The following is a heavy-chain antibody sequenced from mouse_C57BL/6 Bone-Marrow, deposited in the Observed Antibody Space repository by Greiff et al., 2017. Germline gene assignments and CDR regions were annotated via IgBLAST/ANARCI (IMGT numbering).Heavy chain of an antibody. Sequence: EVQLLQSGGGLVQSGRSLRLSCATSGFTFSDFYMEWVRQAPGKGLEWIAASRNKANDYTTEYSASVKGRFIVSRDTSQSILYLQMNALRAEDSAIYSCASDAPYYVGSRNYYDFGSRGTTLTVSS. CDR3: ASDAPYYVGSRNYYDF. D-gene: IGHD1-1*01. V-gene: IGHV7-1*01. CDR2: SRNKANDYTT. J-gene: IGHJ2*01. CDR1: GFTFSDFY.